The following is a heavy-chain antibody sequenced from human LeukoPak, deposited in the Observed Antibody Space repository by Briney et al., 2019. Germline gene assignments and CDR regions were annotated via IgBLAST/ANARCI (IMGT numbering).Heavy chain of an antibody. Sequence: ASVKVSCKASGYTFTSYAMHWVRQSPGQRLEWMGWINAGNGNTKYSQKFQGRVTITRDTSASTAYMELSSLRSDDTAVYYCARGGGVSDGMDVWGQGTTVTVSS. D-gene: IGHD3-3*01. J-gene: IGHJ6*02. CDR2: INAGNGNT. CDR3: ARGGGVSDGMDV. CDR1: GYTFTSYA. V-gene: IGHV1-3*01.